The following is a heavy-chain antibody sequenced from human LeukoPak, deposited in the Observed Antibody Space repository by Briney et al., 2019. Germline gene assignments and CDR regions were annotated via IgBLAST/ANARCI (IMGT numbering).Heavy chain of an antibody. CDR2: IYYSAST. Sequence: SETLSLTCTVSGGSISSYYWSWVRQPPGKGLEWIGYIYYSASTNYNPSLKSRVTISVHTSKNQFSLKLSSVTAADTAVYYCARAIDYGDQWYFDYWGQGTLVTVSS. CDR1: GGSISSYY. D-gene: IGHD4-17*01. CDR3: ARAIDYGDQWYFDY. V-gene: IGHV4-59*01. J-gene: IGHJ4*02.